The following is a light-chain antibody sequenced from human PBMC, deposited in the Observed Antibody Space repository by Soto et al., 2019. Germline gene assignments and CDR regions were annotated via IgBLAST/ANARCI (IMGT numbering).Light chain of an antibody. V-gene: IGKV3-20*01. CDR3: QQYGSSPST. CDR2: GAS. CDR1: QSVSSSY. J-gene: IGKJ1*01. Sequence: EILLNTLAVTLNLSPGYRSALSCMASQSVSSSYLAWYQQKPGQAPRLLIYGASSRATGIPDRFSGSGSGTDFTLTISRLEPEDFAVYYCQQYGSSPSTFGQGTKVDIK.